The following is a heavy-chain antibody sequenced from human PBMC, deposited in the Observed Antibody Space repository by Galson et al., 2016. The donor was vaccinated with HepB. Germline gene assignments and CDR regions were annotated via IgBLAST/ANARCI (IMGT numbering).Heavy chain of an antibody. CDR3: AKLGGESGSPY. Sequence: SLRLSCAASGFTFNSYTMSWVRQAPGKGLEWVSGITNGGDTTYYADSVRGRFTISRDNSKNTLYLQVNSLRADDTAVYYCAKLGGESGSPYRGHGTLVTVAS. CDR2: ITNGGDTT. J-gene: IGHJ4*01. CDR1: GFTFNSYT. D-gene: IGHD3-16*01. V-gene: IGHV3-23*01.